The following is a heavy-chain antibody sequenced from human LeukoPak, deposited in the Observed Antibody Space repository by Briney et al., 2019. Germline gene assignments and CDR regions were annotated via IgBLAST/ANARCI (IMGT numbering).Heavy chain of an antibody. CDR1: GMNFWGSG. J-gene: IGHJ4*02. CDR2: IRYDGSNK. V-gene: IGHV3-30*02. D-gene: IGHD5-18*01. CDR3: ARESSSGYGYVFRY. Sequence: GGSLRLSCAASGMNFWGSGIHWVRQAPGKGLEWVAFIRYDGSNKYYADSVKGRFTISRDNSKNSLSLQMNSLRAEDTAVYYCARESSSGYGYVFRYWGQGTLVIVSS.